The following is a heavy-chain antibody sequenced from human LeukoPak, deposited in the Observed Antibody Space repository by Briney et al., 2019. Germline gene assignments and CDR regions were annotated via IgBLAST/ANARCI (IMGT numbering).Heavy chain of an antibody. CDR1: GSTLSSHA. Sequence: GGSLRLSCVVSGSTLSSHAMGWVRQAPGEGLEWVSVISGGGGSTYYADSLKGRSTISRDNSKNTLYLQMNSLTAADTAVYYCAKGVGEFGFRFDSWGQGTLVTVSS. V-gene: IGHV3-23*01. CDR2: ISGGGGST. CDR3: AKGVGEFGFRFDS. J-gene: IGHJ4*02. D-gene: IGHD3-16*01.